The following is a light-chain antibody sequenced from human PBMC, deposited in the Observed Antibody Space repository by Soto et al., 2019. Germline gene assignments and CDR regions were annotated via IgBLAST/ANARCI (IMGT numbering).Light chain of an antibody. V-gene: IGKV3-20*01. CDR1: QSVSSSY. CDR3: QQYGSSPLT. J-gene: IGKJ4*01. CDR2: GAS. Sequence: EIVLTQSAGTLSLSPGERATLSCRASQSVSSSYLAWYQQKPGQAPRLLIYGASSRATGIPDRFSGSGSGTDFTLTISRLEPEDLAVYYCQQYGSSPLTFGGGTKVEIK.